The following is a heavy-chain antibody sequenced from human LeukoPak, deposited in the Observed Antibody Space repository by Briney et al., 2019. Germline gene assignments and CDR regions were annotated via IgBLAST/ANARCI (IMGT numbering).Heavy chain of an antibody. CDR3: ARVADYYDSSGNPVGAFDI. CDR2: IYYSGST. J-gene: IGHJ3*02. D-gene: IGHD3-22*01. CDR1: GGPIRSYY. V-gene: IGHV4-59*08. Sequence: SGPTLVKPSETLSLTCTVSGGPIRSYYRSWIRQPPGKGLEWIGYIYYSGSTNYNPSLKSRVTISVDTSKNQFSLKLSSVTAADTAVYYCARVADYYDSSGNPVGAFDIWGQGTMVTVSS.